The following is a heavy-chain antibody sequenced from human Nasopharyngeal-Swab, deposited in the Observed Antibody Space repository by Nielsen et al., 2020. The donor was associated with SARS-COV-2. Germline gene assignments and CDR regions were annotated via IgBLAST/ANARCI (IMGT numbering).Heavy chain of an antibody. V-gene: IGHV1-3*01. CDR2: INAGNGNT. Sequence: WVRQAPGQRLEWMGWINAGNGNTKYSQKFQGRVTMTRDTSTSTVYMELSSLRSEDTAVYYCARDGSRDIVVVVAATTSCYFDYWGQGTLVTVSS. D-gene: IGHD2-15*01. CDR3: ARDGSRDIVVVVAATTSCYFDY. J-gene: IGHJ4*02.